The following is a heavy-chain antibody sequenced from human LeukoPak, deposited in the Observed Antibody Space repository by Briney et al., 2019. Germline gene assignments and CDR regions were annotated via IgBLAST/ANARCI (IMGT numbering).Heavy chain of an antibody. Sequence: GASVKVSCKASGYTFTSYGISWVRQAPGQGLEWMGWISLYNGNTKYAQKLQGRVTLTTDTSTSTAYMELRSLRSDDTAVYYCARDEQWLVDYWGQGTLATVSS. D-gene: IGHD6-19*01. CDR1: GYTFTSYG. J-gene: IGHJ4*02. V-gene: IGHV1-18*01. CDR2: ISLYNGNT. CDR3: ARDEQWLVDY.